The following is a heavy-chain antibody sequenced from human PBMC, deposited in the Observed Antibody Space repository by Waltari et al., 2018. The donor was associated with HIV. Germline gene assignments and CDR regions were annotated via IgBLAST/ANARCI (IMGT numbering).Heavy chain of an antibody. CDR1: GFSFDYYY. CDR3: AAAMGLRAPLDF. J-gene: IGHJ4*02. CDR2: ITPDTAGT. D-gene: IGHD2-2*01. Sequence: QVQMVQSGAEVKKPGASVRVSCKTSGFSFDYYYINWVRQAPGQGLQWMGLITPDTAGTRYPSDFQGRVTLTRNMSTTPAYMDLISRKSDDTAVYFCAAAMGLRAPLDFWGQGTLVTVSS. V-gene: IGHV1-2*02.